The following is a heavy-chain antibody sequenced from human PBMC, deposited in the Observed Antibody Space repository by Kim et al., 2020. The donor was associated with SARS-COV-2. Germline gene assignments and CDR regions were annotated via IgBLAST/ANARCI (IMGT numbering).Heavy chain of an antibody. J-gene: IGHJ6*02. CDR1: GYSISSGYY. V-gene: IGHV4-38-2*02. Sequence: SETLSLTCTVSGYSISSGYYWGWIRQPPGKGLEWIGSIYHSGSTYYNPSLKSRVTISVDTSKNQFSLKLSSVTAADTAVYYCARSRETGTWYSSSWTSYGMDVWGQGTTVTVSS. CDR2: IYHSGST. CDR3: ARSRETGTWYSSSWTSYGMDV. D-gene: IGHD6-13*01.